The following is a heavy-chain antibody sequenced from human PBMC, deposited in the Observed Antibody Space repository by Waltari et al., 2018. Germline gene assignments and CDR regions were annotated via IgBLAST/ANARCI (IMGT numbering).Heavy chain of an antibody. CDR1: GGSIDSGSYY. CDR2: IYTSWSP. Sequence: QVQLQESGPGLVKPSQTLSLTCTVSGGSIDSGSYYWSWIRQPAGKGLEWIGRIYTSWSPNYNPALKSRVTISVDTSKNQFSLNLSSVTAADTAVYCCARGPLLSKVDYWGQGTLVTVSS. J-gene: IGHJ4*02. V-gene: IGHV4-61*02. CDR3: ARGPLLSKVDY. D-gene: IGHD1-26*01.